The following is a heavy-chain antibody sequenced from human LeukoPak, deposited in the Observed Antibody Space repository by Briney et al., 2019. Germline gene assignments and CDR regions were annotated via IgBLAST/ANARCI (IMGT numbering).Heavy chain of an antibody. CDR1: GFTFSSYG. V-gene: IGHV3-33*01. Sequence: GGSLRLSCAASGFTFSSYGMHWVRQAPGKGLEWVAVIWYDGSNKYYADSVKGRFTISRDNSKNTLYLQMNSLSAEDTAVYYCARGGSSIPHYYYGLDVWGQGTTVTVSS. CDR2: IWYDGSNK. CDR3: ARGGSSIPHYYYGLDV. D-gene: IGHD6-13*01. J-gene: IGHJ6*02.